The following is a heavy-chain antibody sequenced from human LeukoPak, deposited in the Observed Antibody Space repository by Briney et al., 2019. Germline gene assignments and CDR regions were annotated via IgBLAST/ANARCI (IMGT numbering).Heavy chain of an antibody. V-gene: IGHV3-30*04. CDR1: GFTFSSYA. Sequence: PGRSLRLSCAASGFTFSSYALHWVRQAAGKGLEWVAIISYDGTDKYNADSVKGRFTISRDNSKNTLYLQMNSLKPEDTAVYYCVKDGYCGSARCYGWFDPWGQGTLVTVSS. CDR3: VKDGYCGSARCYGWFDP. D-gene: IGHD2-2*03. J-gene: IGHJ5*02. CDR2: ISYDGTDK.